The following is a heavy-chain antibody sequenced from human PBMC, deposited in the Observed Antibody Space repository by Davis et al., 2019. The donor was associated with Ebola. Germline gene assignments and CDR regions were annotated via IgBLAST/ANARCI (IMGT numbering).Heavy chain of an antibody. V-gene: IGHV1-2*02. D-gene: IGHD6-6*01. CDR1: GYTFTNYG. CDR3: ARTSIAAYYYGMDV. CDR2: INPNSGGT. J-gene: IGHJ6*02. Sequence: ASVKVSCKASGYTFTNYGINWVRQAPGQGLEWMGWINPNSGGTNYAQKFQGRVTMTRDTSISTAYMELSRLRSDDTAVYYCARTSIAAYYYGMDVWGQGTTVTVSS.